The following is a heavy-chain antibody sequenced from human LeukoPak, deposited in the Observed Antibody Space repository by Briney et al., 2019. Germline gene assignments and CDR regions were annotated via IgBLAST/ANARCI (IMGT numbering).Heavy chain of an antibody. D-gene: IGHD3-22*01. V-gene: IGHV1-2*02. CDR1: GYTFTGYY. CDR2: INPNSGGT. Sequence: GASVKVSCKASGYTFTGYYMHWVRQAPGQGLEWMGWINPNSGGTNYAQKFQGRVTMTRDTSISTAYMELSRLRSDDTAVYYCARDALSRPQWLLQSYNWFDPWGQGTLVTVSS. J-gene: IGHJ5*02. CDR3: ARDALSRPQWLLQSYNWFDP.